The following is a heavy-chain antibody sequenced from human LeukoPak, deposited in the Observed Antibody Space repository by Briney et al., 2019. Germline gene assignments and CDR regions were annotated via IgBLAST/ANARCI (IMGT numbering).Heavy chain of an antibody. CDR3: ARDYVGDNWFDP. J-gene: IGHJ5*02. CDR2: ISAYNGNT. CDR1: GYTFSSYG. V-gene: IGHV1-18*01. Sequence: GASVKVSCKASGYTFSSYGISWVRQAPGQGLEWMGWISAYNGNTNYAQKFQGRVTMTRDTSISTAYMELSRLRSDDTAVYYCARDYVGDNWFDPWGQGTLVTVSS. D-gene: IGHD3-16*01.